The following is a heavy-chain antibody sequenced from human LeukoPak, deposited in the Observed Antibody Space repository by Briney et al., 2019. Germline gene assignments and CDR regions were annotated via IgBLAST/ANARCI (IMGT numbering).Heavy chain of an antibody. V-gene: IGHV3-23*01. J-gene: IGHJ4*02. CDR3: AKGFYGSGSFDS. D-gene: IGHD3-10*01. Sequence: GGSLRLSCAASGFIFSNYGMNWVRQAPGKGLEWVSAISGSGGSTNYADSVKGRFTISRDNSKNTVHLQMNSLRAEDTAVYLCAKGFYGSGSFDSWGLGTLVTVSS. CDR2: ISGSGGST. CDR1: GFIFSNYG.